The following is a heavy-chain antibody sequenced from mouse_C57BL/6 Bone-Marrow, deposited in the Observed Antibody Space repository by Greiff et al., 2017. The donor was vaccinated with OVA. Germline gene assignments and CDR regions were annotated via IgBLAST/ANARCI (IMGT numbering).Heavy chain of an antibody. Sequence: EVNLVESGGGLVKPGGSLKLSCAASGFTFSSYAMSWVRQTPEKRLEWVATISDGGSYTYYPDNVKGRFTITRDNAKNNLYLQMSHLKSEDTAMYYCARNNDYRYFDVWGTGTTVTVSS. CDR3: ARNNDYRYFDV. J-gene: IGHJ1*03. D-gene: IGHD1-3*01. CDR1: GFTFSSYA. CDR2: ISDGGSYT. V-gene: IGHV5-4*03.